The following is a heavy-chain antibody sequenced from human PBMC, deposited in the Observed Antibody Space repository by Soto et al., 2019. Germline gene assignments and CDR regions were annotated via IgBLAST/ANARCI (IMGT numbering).Heavy chain of an antibody. CDR2: LTWNGEVL. CDR3: VKDSESSGYLTPPDY. CDR1: GFTFDDYA. V-gene: IGHV3-9*01. D-gene: IGHD3-22*01. Sequence: GGSLRLSCVASGFTFDDYAIHWVRQTPGKGLEWVSGLTWNGEVLGYADSVKGRFTISRDNAKNSLYLEMNSLRPEDTALYYCVKDSESSGYLTPPDYPGPGPVVTVSS. J-gene: IGHJ4*02.